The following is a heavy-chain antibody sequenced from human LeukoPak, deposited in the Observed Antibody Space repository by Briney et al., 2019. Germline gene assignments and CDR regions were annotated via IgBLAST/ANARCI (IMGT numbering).Heavy chain of an antibody. CDR3: ARDAHRRGYSYGYDY. CDR2: IYYSGST. J-gene: IGHJ4*02. CDR1: GGSISSYY. D-gene: IGHD5-18*01. Sequence: PSETLSLTCTVSGGSISSYYWSWIRQPPGKGLEWIGYIYYSGSTNYNPSLKSRVTISIDTSKNQFPLKLSSVTAADTAVYYCARDAHRRGYSYGYDYWGQGTLVTVSS. V-gene: IGHV4-59*01.